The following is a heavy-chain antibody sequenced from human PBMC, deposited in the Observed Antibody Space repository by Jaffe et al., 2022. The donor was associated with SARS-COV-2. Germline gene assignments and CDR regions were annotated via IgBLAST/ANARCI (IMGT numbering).Heavy chain of an antibody. CDR2: ISGSGGST. J-gene: IGHJ5*02. CDR3: AKDVDYYGSGSYLSWFDP. V-gene: IGHV3-23*04. D-gene: IGHD3-10*01. CDR1: GFTFSSYA. Sequence: EVQLVESGGGLVQPGGSLRLSCAASGFTFSSYAMSWVRQAPGKGLEWVSAISGSGGSTYYADSVKGRFTISRDNSKNTLYLQMNSLRAEDTAVYYCAKDVDYYGSGSYLSWFDPWGQGTLVTVSS.